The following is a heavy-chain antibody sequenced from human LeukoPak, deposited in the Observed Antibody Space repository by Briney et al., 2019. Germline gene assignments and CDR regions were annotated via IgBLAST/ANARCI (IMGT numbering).Heavy chain of an antibody. V-gene: IGHV4-30-4*01. D-gene: IGHD6-13*01. J-gene: IGHJ5*02. CDR3: ARGRSWYGFNWFDP. CDR1: GGSISSGDYY. Sequence: PSETLSLTCTVSGGSISSGDYYWSWIRQPPGKGLEWIGYIYYSGSTFYNPSLKSRVTISVDTSKNQFPLKLSSVTAADTAVYYCARGRSWYGFNWFDPWGQGTLVTVSS. CDR2: IYYSGST.